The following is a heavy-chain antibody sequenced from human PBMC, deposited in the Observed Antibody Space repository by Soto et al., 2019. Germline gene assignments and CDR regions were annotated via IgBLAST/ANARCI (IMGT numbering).Heavy chain of an antibody. CDR1: GFTFSSYS. J-gene: IGHJ4*02. CDR3: ARDLSENSNYYYDSSGYVDY. Sequence: EVQLVESGGGLVQPGGSLRLSCAASGFTFSSYSMNWVRQAPGKGLEWVSSISSSSSYIYYADSVKGRFTISRDNAKNSLYLQMNSLRAEDTAVYYCARDLSENSNYYYDSSGYVDYWGQGTLVTVSS. D-gene: IGHD3-22*01. CDR2: ISSSSSYI. V-gene: IGHV3-21*01.